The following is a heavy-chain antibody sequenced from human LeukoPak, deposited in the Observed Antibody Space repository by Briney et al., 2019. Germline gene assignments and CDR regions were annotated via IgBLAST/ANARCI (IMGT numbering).Heavy chain of an antibody. CDR3: ARYCGGDCFSAPFDI. Sequence: ASVKVSCKASGYTFTSYGISWVRQAPGQGLEWMGWISAYNGNTNYAQKLQGRVPMTTDTSTSTAYMELRSLRSDDTAVYYCARYCGGDCFSAPFDIWGQGTMVTVSS. J-gene: IGHJ3*02. CDR1: GYTFTSYG. D-gene: IGHD2-21*02. V-gene: IGHV1-18*01. CDR2: ISAYNGNT.